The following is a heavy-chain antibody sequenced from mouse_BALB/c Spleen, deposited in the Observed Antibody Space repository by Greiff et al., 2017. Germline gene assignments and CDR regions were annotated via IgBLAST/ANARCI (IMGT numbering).Heavy chain of an antibody. Sequence: EVKLMESGGDLVKPGGSLKLSCAASGFTFSSYTMSWVRQTPEKRLEWVAYISNGGGSTYYPDTVKGRFTISRDNAKNTLYLQMSSLKSEDTAMYYCARHVYYYGSSYFDYWGQGTTLTVSS. CDR3: ARHVYYYGSSYFDY. CDR1: GFTFSSYT. J-gene: IGHJ2*01. V-gene: IGHV5-12-2*01. CDR2: ISNGGGST. D-gene: IGHD1-1*01.